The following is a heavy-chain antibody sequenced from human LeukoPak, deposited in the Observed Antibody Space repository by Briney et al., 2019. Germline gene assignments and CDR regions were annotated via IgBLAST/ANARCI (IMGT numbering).Heavy chain of an antibody. CDR2: IYHSGST. D-gene: IGHD2-2*01. V-gene: IGHV4-38-2*01. CDR1: GYSISSGYY. Sequence: SETLPLTCAVSGYSISSGYYWGWIRQPPGKGLEWIGSIYHSGSTYYNPSLKSRVTISVDTSKNQFSLKLSSVTAADTAVYYCARVVPAATYYFDYWGQGTLVTVSS. J-gene: IGHJ4*02. CDR3: ARVVPAATYYFDY.